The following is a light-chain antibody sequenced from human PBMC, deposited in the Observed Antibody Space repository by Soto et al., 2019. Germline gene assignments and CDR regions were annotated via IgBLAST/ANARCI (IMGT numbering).Light chain of an antibody. CDR1: SSDVGYYNY. CDR2: EVT. CDR3: SSYAGTNNV. V-gene: IGLV2-8*01. Sequence: QSVLTQPPSASGSPGQSVTISCTGTSSDVGYYNYVSWYQQRPGKAPKLMIYEVTKRPSGVPDRFSGSKSGNTASLTVSGLQAEDEADYYCSSYAGTNNVFGTGTKVTVL. J-gene: IGLJ1*01.